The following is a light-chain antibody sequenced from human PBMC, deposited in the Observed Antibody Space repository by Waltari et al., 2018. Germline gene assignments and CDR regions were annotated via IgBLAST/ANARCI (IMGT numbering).Light chain of an antibody. J-gene: IGLJ2*01. CDR3: CSYGGSSTFVI. Sequence: QSALTQPASVSGSPGQSITISCTGTSSDVGSFNLVSCYQQHPNKAPKLMIYQVSKRASGLSNRFSGSKSGNTAYLTISGLQAEDEAEYYCCSYGGSSTFVIFGGGTKLTVL. CDR2: QVS. CDR1: SSDVGSFNL. V-gene: IGLV2-23*02.